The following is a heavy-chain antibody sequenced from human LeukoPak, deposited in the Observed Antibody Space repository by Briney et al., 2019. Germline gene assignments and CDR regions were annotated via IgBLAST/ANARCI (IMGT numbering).Heavy chain of an antibody. CDR3: AKGYGYNPIDY. D-gene: IGHD5-24*01. J-gene: IGHJ4*02. V-gene: IGHV3-43*01. Sequence: PGGSLRLSCAVSGFSFSGSTMHWVRQAPGKGLEWVSLISWDGGSTYYADSVKGRFTISRDNSKNSLYLQMNSLRTEDTALYYCAKGYGYNPIDYWGQGTLVTVSS. CDR2: ISWDGGST. CDR1: GFSFSGST.